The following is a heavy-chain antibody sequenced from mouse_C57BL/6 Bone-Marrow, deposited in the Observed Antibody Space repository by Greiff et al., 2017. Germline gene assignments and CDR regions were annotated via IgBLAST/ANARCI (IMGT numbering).Heavy chain of an antibody. J-gene: IGHJ4*01. CDR1: GYTFTSYT. V-gene: IGHV1-4*01. Sequence: VQLQQSGAELARPGASVKMSCKASGYTFTSYTMHWVKQRPGPGLEWIGYINPSSGYTKYNQKFKDKATLTADKSSSTAYMQLSSLTSEDSAVYYCASGLLYYYAMYYWWQGTSVTVSS. CDR2: INPSSGYT. D-gene: IGHD6-1*01. CDR3: ASGLLYYYAMYY.